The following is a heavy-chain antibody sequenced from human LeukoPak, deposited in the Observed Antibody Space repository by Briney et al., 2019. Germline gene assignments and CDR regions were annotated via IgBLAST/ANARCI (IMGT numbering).Heavy chain of an antibody. J-gene: IGHJ6*03. CDR2: INQDGGTT. CDR1: GFTFSSLW. V-gene: IGHV3-7*01. CDR3: TKDRQGPNQYHMDV. Sequence: GGSLKLSCAASGFTFSSLWMSWVRQAPGRGPEWVANINQDGGTTYYVASVKGRFTISRDNAKNSLSLQMSSLRAEDTAVYYCTKDRQGPNQYHMDVWGKGTTVTVSS.